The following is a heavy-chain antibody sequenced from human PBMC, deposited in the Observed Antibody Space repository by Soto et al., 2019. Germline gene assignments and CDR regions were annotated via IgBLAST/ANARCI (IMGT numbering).Heavy chain of an antibody. V-gene: IGHV4-30-2*01. CDR1: DGSISSVGCS. J-gene: IGHJ4*02. D-gene: IGHD3-16*01. CDR3: ARAWGYYFDY. CDR2: IYHSGST. Sequence: TLSLTYAVADGSISSVGCSWSWIRQPPGKGLEWIGYIYHSGSTNYNPSLKSRVTISVDTSKNQFSLKLSSVTAADTAVYYCARAWGYYFDYWGQGTLVTVSS.